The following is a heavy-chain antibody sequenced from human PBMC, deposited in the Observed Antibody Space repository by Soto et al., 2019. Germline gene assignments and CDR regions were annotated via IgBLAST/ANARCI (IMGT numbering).Heavy chain of an antibody. J-gene: IGHJ5*01. CDR2: ISGSGGST. Sequence: EVQLLESGGGLVQPGGSLRLSCAASGFTFSSYAMSWVRQAPGKGLEWVSGISGSGGSTYYADSVKGRFIISRDNSKNTLDLKMNCLSAEDTAVYYCAAGRARIAAAGIWFGSWGQGTLVTVAS. CDR1: GFTFSSYA. D-gene: IGHD6-13*01. V-gene: IGHV3-23*01. CDR3: AAGRARIAAAGIWFGS.